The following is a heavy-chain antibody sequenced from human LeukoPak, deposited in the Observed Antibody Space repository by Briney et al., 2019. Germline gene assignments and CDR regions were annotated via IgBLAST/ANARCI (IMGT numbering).Heavy chain of an antibody. CDR1: GCTFTSYG. J-gene: IGHJ4*02. V-gene: IGHV1-18*01. D-gene: IGHD2-2*01. CDR3: ARDPVGRYYFDY. CDR2: ISAYNGNT. Sequence: RASVKVSCKASGCTFTSYGISWVRQAPGQGLEWMGWISAYNGNTNYAQKLQGRVTMTTDTSTSTAYMELRSLRSDDTAVYYCARDPVGRYYFDYWGQGTLVTVSS.